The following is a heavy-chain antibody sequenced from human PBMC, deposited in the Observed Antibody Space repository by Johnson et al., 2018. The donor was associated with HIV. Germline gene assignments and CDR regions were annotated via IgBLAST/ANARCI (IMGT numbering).Heavy chain of an antibody. CDR2: IKQDGSEK. CDR3: GRVNIYSAYTIDI. Sequence: VQLVESGGGVVQPGRSLRLSCAASGFTFSSYWMSWVRQAPGKGLEWVANIKQDGSEKYYVDSVKGRFTISRDNAKNSLYLQMNSLRTEDTAVYYCGRVNIYSAYTIDIWGQGTMVTVSS. J-gene: IGHJ3*02. D-gene: IGHD3-16*01. CDR1: GFTFSSYW. V-gene: IGHV3-7*03.